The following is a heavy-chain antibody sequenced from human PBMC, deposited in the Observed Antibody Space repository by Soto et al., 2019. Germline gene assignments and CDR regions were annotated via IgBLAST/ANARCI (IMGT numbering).Heavy chain of an antibody. CDR3: AKGGRQWLVTSDFNY. CDR2: VSHDGRNT. J-gene: IGHJ4*02. D-gene: IGHD6-19*01. CDR1: GFPFIDYA. Sequence: GGSQRLSSTASGFPFIDYAMHWVRQAPGKGLEWVAVVSHDGRNTHYADSVKGRFTISRDSSKNTVSLEMTSLRAEDTAVYYCAKGGRQWLVTSDFNYWGQGALVTAPQ. V-gene: IGHV3-30*18.